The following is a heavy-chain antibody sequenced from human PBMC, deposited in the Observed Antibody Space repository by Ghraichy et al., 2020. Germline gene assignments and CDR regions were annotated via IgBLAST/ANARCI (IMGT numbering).Heavy chain of an antibody. V-gene: IGHV1-2*04. J-gene: IGHJ5*02. D-gene: IGHD3-16*01. CDR2: LNPKSGGT. CDR3: VRAPMGAVAPFFDP. Sequence: MGWLNPKSGGTNSARRFQDSVTMSRDSSISTAYMEMTSLTSDDTSVYYCVRAPMGAVAPFFDPWGQGTLVTVSS.